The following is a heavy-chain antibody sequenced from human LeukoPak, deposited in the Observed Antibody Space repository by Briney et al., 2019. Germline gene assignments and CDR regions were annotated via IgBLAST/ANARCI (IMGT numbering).Heavy chain of an antibody. D-gene: IGHD1-26*01. CDR3: ARAIEVGAMTPFDY. Sequence: SETLSLTCTISGDSIGRINYFWGWIRQAPGKGLEWIVSMSYSGHTYYNPSLKSRVTTSIDTSKNQFSLKLSSVTAADTAVYYCARAIEVGAMTPFDYWGQGTLVTVSS. CDR2: MSYSGHT. V-gene: IGHV4-39*07. CDR1: GDSIGRINYF. J-gene: IGHJ4*02.